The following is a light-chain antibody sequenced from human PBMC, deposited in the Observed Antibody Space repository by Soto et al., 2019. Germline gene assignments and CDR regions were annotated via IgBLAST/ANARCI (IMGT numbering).Light chain of an antibody. Sequence: DIQMSQFPSSLSASVEDRDNITCQASQDISNYLNWYQQKPGKAPKLLIYDASNLETGVPSRFSGSGSVTDFTFTISCLQPEDIATYYCQQYDNLPRTFGQGTRLEIK. J-gene: IGKJ5*01. CDR2: DAS. CDR1: QDISNY. CDR3: QQYDNLPRT. V-gene: IGKV1-33*01.